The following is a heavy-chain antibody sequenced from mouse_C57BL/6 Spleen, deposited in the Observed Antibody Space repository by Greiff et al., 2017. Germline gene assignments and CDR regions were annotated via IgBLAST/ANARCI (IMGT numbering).Heavy chain of an antibody. Sequence: EVQLVESGPGLVKPSQSLSLTCSVTGYSITSGYYWNWIRQFPGNKLEWMGYISYDGSNNYNPSLKNRISITRDTSKNQFFLKLNSVTTEDTATYYCAREGGGGDYWGQGTTLTVSS. CDR1: GYSITSGYY. V-gene: IGHV3-6*01. CDR3: AREGGGGDY. J-gene: IGHJ2*01. CDR2: ISYDGSN.